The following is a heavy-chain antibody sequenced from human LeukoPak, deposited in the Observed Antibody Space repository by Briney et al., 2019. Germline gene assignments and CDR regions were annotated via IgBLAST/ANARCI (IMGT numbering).Heavy chain of an antibody. D-gene: IGHD3-3*01. Sequence: ASVKVSCKASGYTFTTYGITWVRQAPGQGLEWMGWSSGYNSNTNYAQKFQGRVTMTTDTSTSTAYMELRSLRSDDTAMYYCARDPTEDFWSGYYAYFDYWGQGTLVTVSS. V-gene: IGHV1-18*01. CDR3: ARDPTEDFWSGYYAYFDY. CDR2: SSGYNSNT. CDR1: GYTFTTYG. J-gene: IGHJ4*02.